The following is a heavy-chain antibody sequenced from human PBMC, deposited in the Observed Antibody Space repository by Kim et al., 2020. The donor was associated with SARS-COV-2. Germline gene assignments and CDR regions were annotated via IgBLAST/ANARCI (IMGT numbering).Heavy chain of an antibody. D-gene: IGHD6-19*01. J-gene: IGHJ1*01. CDR2: ISGSGHST. V-gene: IGHV3-23*01. CDR3: AKGSSIGWPSMGGSPVF. CDR1: GFTFSTYI. Sequence: GGSLRLSCAASGFTFSTYIMYWVRQAPGKGLEWVSVISGSGHSTYYADSVEGRFTISRDNSKNILYPQMNSLRTEDTAVYYCAKGSSIGWPSMGGSPVFWGQGTLVTVSS.